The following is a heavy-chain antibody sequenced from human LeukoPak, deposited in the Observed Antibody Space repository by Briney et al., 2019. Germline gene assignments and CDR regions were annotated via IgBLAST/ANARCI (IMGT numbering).Heavy chain of an antibody. V-gene: IGHV3-23*01. Sequence: GGSLRLSCAASGFTFSSYAMSWVRQAPGKGLEWVSAISGSGGSTYYADSVKGRFTISRDNSKNTLYLQMNSLRAEDTAVYYCARAEMGYGDQFYFDYWGQGTLVTVSS. CDR1: GFTFSSYA. D-gene: IGHD4-17*01. J-gene: IGHJ4*02. CDR2: ISGSGGST. CDR3: ARAEMGYGDQFYFDY.